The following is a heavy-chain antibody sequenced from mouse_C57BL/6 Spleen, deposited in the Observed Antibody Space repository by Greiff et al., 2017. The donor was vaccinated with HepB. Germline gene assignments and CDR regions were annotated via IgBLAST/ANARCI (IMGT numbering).Heavy chain of an antibody. V-gene: IGHV1-26*01. CDR1: GYTFTDYY. Sequence: VQLQQSGPELVKPGASVKISCKASGYTFTDYYMNWVKQSHGKSLEWIGDINPNNGGTSYNQKFKGKATLTVDKSSSTAYMELRSLTSEDSAVYYCARGEYDYGHQAWFAYWGQGTLVTVSA. D-gene: IGHD1-1*02. CDR3: ARGEYDYGHQAWFAY. CDR2: INPNNGGT. J-gene: IGHJ3*01.